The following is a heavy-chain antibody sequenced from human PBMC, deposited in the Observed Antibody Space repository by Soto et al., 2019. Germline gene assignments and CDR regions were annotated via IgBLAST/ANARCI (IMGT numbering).Heavy chain of an antibody. CDR3: AGRWGRAFDI. CDR1: GGSISSDY. CDR2: IYYSGSS. Sequence: QVQLQESGPGLVKPSETLSLTCTVSGGSISSDYWSWIRQPRGKGLEWIGYIYYSGSSNYNPSLSSRVTLSVDPSRSLFTPVLSSVTAADTDVYSCAGRWGRAFDIWGRGSMVTVSS. J-gene: IGHJ3*02. V-gene: IGHV4-59*01. D-gene: IGHD1-26*01.